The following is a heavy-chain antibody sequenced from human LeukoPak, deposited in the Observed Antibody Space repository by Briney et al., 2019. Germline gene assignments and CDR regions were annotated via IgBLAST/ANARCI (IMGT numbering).Heavy chain of an antibody. D-gene: IGHD3-22*01. Sequence: SETLSLTCTVSGGSISSYYWSWVRQPPGKGLEWIGEIYHSGSTNYNPSLKSRVTISVDKSKNQFSLKLSSVTAADTAVYYCASYDSSGYDSDYWGQGTLVTVSS. J-gene: IGHJ4*02. CDR2: IYHSGST. CDR3: ASYDSSGYDSDY. V-gene: IGHV4-59*12. CDR1: GGSISSYY.